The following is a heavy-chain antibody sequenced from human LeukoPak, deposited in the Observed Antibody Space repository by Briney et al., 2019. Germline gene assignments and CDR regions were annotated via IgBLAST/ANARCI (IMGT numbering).Heavy chain of an antibody. J-gene: IGHJ4*02. V-gene: IGHV3-74*01. CDR1: GLTFNSYW. CDR2: INNDGSST. CDR3: ALRYCTSASCYPYFDY. Sequence: QPGGSLRLSCAASGLTFNSYWMHWVRQAPGKGLVWVSRINNDGSSTNYADSVKGRFTTSRDNAKNTLYLQMNSLRAEDTAVYYCALRYCTSASCYPYFDYWGQGTVVTVSS. D-gene: IGHD2-2*01.